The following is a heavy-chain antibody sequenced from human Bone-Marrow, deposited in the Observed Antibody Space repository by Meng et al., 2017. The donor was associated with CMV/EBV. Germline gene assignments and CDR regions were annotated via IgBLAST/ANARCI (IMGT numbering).Heavy chain of an antibody. CDR2: ISSSSSTI. J-gene: IGHJ4*02. CDR3: ARAEWELGWAGGY. CDR1: GFTFSDYY. D-gene: IGHD1-26*01. Sequence: GESLKISCAASGFTFSDYYMSWIRQAPGKGLEWVSYISSSSSTIYYADSVKGRFTISRDNAKNSLYLQMNSLRAEDTAVYYCARAEWELGWAGGYWGQGTLVTVSS. V-gene: IGHV3-11*04.